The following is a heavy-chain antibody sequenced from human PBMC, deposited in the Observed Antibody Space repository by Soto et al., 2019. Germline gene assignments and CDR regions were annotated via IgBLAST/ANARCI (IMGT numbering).Heavy chain of an antibody. Sequence: QVQLQESGPGLVKPSETLSLTCIVSRGSISTYCWSWVRQSPGKGLEWIGSLYYSGSTNYNPSLESRVAISVDASKTHFSLMLRSLTAADTAVYSCARPAGYCSGRSCPSAFDIWGQGTMVTVSS. D-gene: IGHD2-15*01. CDR2: LYYSGST. V-gene: IGHV4-59*08. CDR1: RGSISTYC. CDR3: ARPAGYCSGRSCPSAFDI. J-gene: IGHJ3*02.